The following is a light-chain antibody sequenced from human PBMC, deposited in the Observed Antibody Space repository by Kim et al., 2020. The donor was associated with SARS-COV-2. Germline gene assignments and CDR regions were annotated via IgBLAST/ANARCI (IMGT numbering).Light chain of an antibody. CDR2: QDG. V-gene: IGLV3-1*01. CDR3: QAWDSTTAV. Sequence: VSPGQTASITCSGDRLGDRDTCWYQQKPGQSPVLIIFQDGKRPSGIPERFSGSNYGNTATLTISGTQAMDEADYYCQAWDSTTAVFGTGTKVTVL. CDR1: RLGDRD. J-gene: IGLJ1*01.